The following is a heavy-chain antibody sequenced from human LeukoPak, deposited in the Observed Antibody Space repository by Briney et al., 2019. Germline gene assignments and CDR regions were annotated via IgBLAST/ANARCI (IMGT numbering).Heavy chain of an antibody. J-gene: IGHJ4*02. CDR1: GFTFSSYA. CDR3: ARAQGVPAAEFVDY. D-gene: IGHD2-2*01. V-gene: IGHV3-7*01. CDR2: IRQDGSER. Sequence: PGGSLRLSCAASGFTFSSYAMSWVRQAPGKGLEWVANIRQDGSERYYVDSVKGRFTISRDNAKNSLYLQMNSLRAEDTAVYYCARAQGVPAAEFVDYWGQGTLVTVSS.